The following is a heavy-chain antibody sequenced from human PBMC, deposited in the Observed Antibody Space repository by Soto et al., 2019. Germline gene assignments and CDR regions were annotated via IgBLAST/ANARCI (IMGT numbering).Heavy chain of an antibody. J-gene: IGHJ6*02. CDR2: ISAYNGNT. CDR3: ARDRFLAWLLYRYAYYYGMDV. D-gene: IGHD3-3*01. Sequence: ASVKVSCKASGYTFTSYGISWVRQAPGQGLEGMGWISAYNGNTNYAQKLQGRVTMTTDTSTSTDYMELRSLRSDDTAVYYCARDRFLAWLLYRYAYYYGMDVWGQGTTVTVSS. CDR1: GYTFTSYG. V-gene: IGHV1-18*01.